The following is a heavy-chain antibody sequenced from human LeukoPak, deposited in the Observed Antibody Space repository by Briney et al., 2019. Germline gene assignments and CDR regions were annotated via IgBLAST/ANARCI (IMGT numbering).Heavy chain of an antibody. CDR2: IYYSGST. J-gene: IGHJ5*02. CDR3: ARADVFWFDP. V-gene: IGHV4-59*01. CDR1: GGSISSYY. Sequence: PSETLSLTCTVSGGSISSYYWSWIRQPPGKGLEWIGYIYYSGSTNYNPSLKSRVTISVKTSKNQFSLKLRSVTAADTAVYYCARADVFWFDPWGQGTLVTVSS.